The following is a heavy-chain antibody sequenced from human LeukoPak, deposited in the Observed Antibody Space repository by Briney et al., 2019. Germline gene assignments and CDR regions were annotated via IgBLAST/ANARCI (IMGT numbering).Heavy chain of an antibody. D-gene: IGHD2-2*01. CDR2: INPNSGGT. CDR1: GYTFTGYY. J-gene: IGHJ4*02. Sequence: ASVKVSCKASGYTFTGYYMHWVRQAPGQGLEWMGWINPNSGGTNYAQTFQGRATMTRDTSISTAYMELSRLRSDDTAVYYCARAYSSTSCLNDYWGQGTLVTVSS. CDR3: ARAYSSTSCLNDY. V-gene: IGHV1-2*02.